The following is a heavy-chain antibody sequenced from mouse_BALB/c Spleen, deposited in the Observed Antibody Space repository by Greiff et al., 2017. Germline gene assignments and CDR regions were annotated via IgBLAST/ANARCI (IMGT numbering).Heavy chain of an antibody. CDR3: TRNVPAMDY. CDR2: IRLKSNNYAT. CDR1: GFTFSNYW. Sequence: EVKVEESGGGLVQPGGSMKLSCVASGFTFSNYWMNWVRQSPEKGLEWVAEIRLKSNNYATHYAESVKGRFTISTDDSKSSVYLQMNNLRAEDTGIYYCTRNVPAMDYWGQGTSVTVSS. J-gene: IGHJ4*01. V-gene: IGHV6-6*02.